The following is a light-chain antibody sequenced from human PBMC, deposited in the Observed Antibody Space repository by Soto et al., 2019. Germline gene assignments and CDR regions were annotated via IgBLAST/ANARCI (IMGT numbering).Light chain of an antibody. CDR2: GAS. J-gene: IGKJ4*01. V-gene: IGKV3-20*01. Sequence: EIGLTQSPGTLSLSPGERATLTCRASQSVRSSYLAWYQQKPGQAPRLLIYGASSRATGIPDRFSGSGSGTDFTLTISRLEPEDFALYFCQQYSTSTPLTFGGGTKVEIK. CDR3: QQYSTSTPLT. CDR1: QSVRSSY.